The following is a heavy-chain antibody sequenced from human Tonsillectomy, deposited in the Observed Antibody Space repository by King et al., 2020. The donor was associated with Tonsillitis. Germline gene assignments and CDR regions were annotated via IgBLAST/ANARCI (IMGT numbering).Heavy chain of an antibody. CDR3: ARDTRYFFWADAFDI. V-gene: IGHV3-30-3*01. CDR2: ISYDGSNK. D-gene: IGHD3-9*01. J-gene: IGHJ3*02. CDR1: GFTFSSYA. Sequence: VQLVESGGGVVQPGRSLRLSCAASGFTFSSYAMHWVRQAPGKGLEWVAVISYDGSNKYYADSVKGRFTISRDNSKNTLYLQMNSLRAEDTAVYYCARDTRYFFWADAFDIWGQGTMVTVSS.